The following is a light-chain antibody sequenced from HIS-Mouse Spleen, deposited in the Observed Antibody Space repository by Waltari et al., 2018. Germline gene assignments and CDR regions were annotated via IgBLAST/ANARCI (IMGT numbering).Light chain of an antibody. V-gene: IGLV3-25*03. Sequence: SYELTQPPSVSVSPGQTARITCSGDALPKQYAYWYQQKPGQAPVLVIYKDSERPSGIPGRFAGSSSGKTVTLTISGVQAEDEADYYCQSADSSGTYWVFGGGTKLTVL. CDR2: KDS. CDR3: QSADSSGTYWV. J-gene: IGLJ3*02. CDR1: ALPKQY.